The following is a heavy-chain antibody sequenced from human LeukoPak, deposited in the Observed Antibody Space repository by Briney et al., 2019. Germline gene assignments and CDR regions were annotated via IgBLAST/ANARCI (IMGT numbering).Heavy chain of an antibody. CDR1: GGSISSYY. CDR2: IYYSGTT. D-gene: IGHD2-21*02. V-gene: IGHV4-59*12. CDR3: ARGTGVTIDY. J-gene: IGHJ4*02. Sequence: SETLSLTCTVSGGSISSYYWSWIRQPPVKGLEWIGYIYYSGTTNYNPSLKSRVTISVDTSKNQFSLKLSSVTAADTAVYYCARGTGVTIDYWGQGTLVTVSS.